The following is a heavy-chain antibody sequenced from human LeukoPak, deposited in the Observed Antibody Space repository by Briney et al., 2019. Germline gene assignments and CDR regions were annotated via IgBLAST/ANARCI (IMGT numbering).Heavy chain of an antibody. D-gene: IGHD3-22*01. V-gene: IGHV1-24*01. Sequence: ASVKVSCKVSGYTLTELSMHWVRQAPGKGLEWMGGFDPEDGETIYAQKFQGRVTMTEDTSTDTAYMELSSLRSEDTAVYYCATAVAYYYDSSGSTQRVYYYYGMDVWGQGTTVTVSS. CDR2: FDPEDGET. J-gene: IGHJ6*02. CDR3: ATAVAYYYDSSGSTQRVYYYYGMDV. CDR1: GYTLTELS.